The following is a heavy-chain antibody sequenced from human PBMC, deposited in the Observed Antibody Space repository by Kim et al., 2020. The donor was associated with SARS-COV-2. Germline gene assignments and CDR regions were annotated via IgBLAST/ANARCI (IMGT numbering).Heavy chain of an antibody. J-gene: IGHJ4*02. V-gene: IGHV5-51*01. D-gene: IGHD2-21*02. CDR1: GYSFTSYW. CDR2: IYPGDSET. Sequence: GESLKISCKGSGYSFTSYWIGWVRQMPGKGLEWMGLIYPGDSETRYRPSVQGQVTISADKTISTAYLQWSSLKASDTAMYYCASLGGDLYFDYWGQGTLVTVSS. CDR3: ASLGGDLYFDY.